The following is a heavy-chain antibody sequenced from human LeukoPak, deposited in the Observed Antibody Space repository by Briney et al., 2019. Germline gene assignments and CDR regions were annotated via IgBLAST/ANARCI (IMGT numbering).Heavy chain of an antibody. V-gene: IGHV3-74*01. CDR2: INSDGSST. CDR3: ARAGQFDYFDY. Sequence: GGPLRLSCAASGFTFSSYWMHWVRQAPGKGLVWVSRINSDGSSTSYADSVKGRFTISRDNAKNTLYLQMNSLRAEDTAVYYCARAGQFDYFDYWGQGTLVTVSS. J-gene: IGHJ4*02. CDR1: GFTFSSYW. D-gene: IGHD1-14*01.